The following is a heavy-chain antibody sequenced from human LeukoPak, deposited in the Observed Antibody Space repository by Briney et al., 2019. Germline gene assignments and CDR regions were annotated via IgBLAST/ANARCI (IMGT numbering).Heavy chain of an antibody. CDR1: GFTFSSYG. CDR2: ISGSGGST. V-gene: IGHV3-23*01. CDR3: AKNIEVVVILFDY. Sequence: GGSLRLPCAASGFTFSSYGMSWVRQAPGKGLEWVSAISGSGGSTYYADSVKGRFTISRDNSKNTLYLQMNSLRAEDTAVYYCAKNIEVVVILFDYWGQGTLVTVSS. J-gene: IGHJ4*02. D-gene: IGHD3-22*01.